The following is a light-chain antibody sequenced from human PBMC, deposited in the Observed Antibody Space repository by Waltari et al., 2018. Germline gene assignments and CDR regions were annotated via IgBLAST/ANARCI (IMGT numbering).Light chain of an antibody. Sequence: DIQMTQSPSSLSASVGDRVTITCQASQDISNYLNWYQQKPGKAPKLLIYDASNLETGVPSRFSGSGSGTDFTFTISSLQPEDIATYYCQQYKSYKTFGRATRLEIK. CDR1: QDISNY. J-gene: IGKJ1*01. CDR3: QQYKSYKT. V-gene: IGKV1-33*01. CDR2: DAS.